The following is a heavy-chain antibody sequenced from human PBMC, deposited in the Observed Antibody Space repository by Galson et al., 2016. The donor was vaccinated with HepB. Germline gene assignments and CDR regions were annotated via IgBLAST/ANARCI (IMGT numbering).Heavy chain of an antibody. CDR3: ARAPHDYGDYIDGFDI. D-gene: IGHD4-17*01. V-gene: IGHV3-53*03. J-gene: IGHJ3*02. CDR1: GFSVSGNY. CDR2: IYSDGST. Sequence: SLRLSCAASGFSVSGNYMSWARQAPGKGLEWLSVIYSDGSTSHIDSVKGRFTISNDKSKNTLYLQMNSLRVDDTADYYCARAPHDYGDYIDGFDIWGQGTMVTVSS.